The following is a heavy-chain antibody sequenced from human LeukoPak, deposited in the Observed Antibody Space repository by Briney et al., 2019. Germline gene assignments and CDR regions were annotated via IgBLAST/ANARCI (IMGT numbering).Heavy chain of an antibody. CDR3: ARGTTTSGWDYWFDP. D-gene: IGHD6-19*01. V-gene: IGHV4-38-2*02. CDR1: GYSISSGYY. Sequence: SETLSLTCTVSGYSISSGYYWGWIRQPPGKGLEWIGSIYHSGSTYYNPSLKSRVTISVDTSKNQFSLKMTSITAADTAVYYCARGTTTSGWDYWFDPWGPGTLVTVSS. J-gene: IGHJ5*02. CDR2: IYHSGST.